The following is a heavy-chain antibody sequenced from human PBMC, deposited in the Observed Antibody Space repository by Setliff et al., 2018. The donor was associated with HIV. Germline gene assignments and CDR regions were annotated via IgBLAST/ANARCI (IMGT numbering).Heavy chain of an antibody. J-gene: IGHJ5*02. D-gene: IGHD3-10*01. CDR1: GGSFRGYY. CDR2: INHSGST. CDR3: ARRLWFGELLRNWFDP. Sequence: PSETLSLTCAVYGGSFRGYYWSWIRQPPGKGLEWIGEINHSGSTNYNPSLKSRVTISVYTSKNQFSLKLSAVPAADTAVYYCARRLWFGELLRNWFDPWGQGTLVTVSS. V-gene: IGHV4-34*01.